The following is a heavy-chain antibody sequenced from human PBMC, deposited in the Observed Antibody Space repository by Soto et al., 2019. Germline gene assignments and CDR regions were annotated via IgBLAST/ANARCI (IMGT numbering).Heavy chain of an antibody. V-gene: IGHV3-30-3*01. J-gene: IGHJ4*02. Sequence: GESLKISCAASGFIFSSYTMHWVRQAPGKGLEWVGVITYDGSNQYYADSVKGRFTISRDNSRNMLFLQMNSLRPDDTAVYYCARAPSGGYPEFDYWGQGTLVTVSS. CDR3: ARAPSGGYPEFDY. CDR1: GFIFSSYT. CDR2: ITYDGSNQ. D-gene: IGHD1-26*01.